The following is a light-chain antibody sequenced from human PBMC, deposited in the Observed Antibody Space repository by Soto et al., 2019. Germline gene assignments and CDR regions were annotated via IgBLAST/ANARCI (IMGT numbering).Light chain of an antibody. CDR3: QQRKNWQVT. V-gene: IGKV3-11*01. CDR1: QSVSSC. CDR2: DAS. Sequence: EIVLTQSPVTLSLSPGERATLSCRASQSVSSCLAWYQQKPGQAPRLLIYDASNRATGIPARFSGSGSGTDFTLTISSLEPEDFAVYYCQQRKNWQVTFGQGTRLEIK. J-gene: IGKJ5*01.